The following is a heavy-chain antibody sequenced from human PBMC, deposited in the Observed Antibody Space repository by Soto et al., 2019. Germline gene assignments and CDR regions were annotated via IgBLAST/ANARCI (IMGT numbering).Heavy chain of an antibody. CDR2: TLYRSSKWYN. CDR3: GSGSYGSPPDNGMDV. CDR1: GVSVSTNIAA. Sequence: SQPLSLTCDSSGVSVSTNIAACSWIRQSPSLGLEWLGRTLYRSSKWYNEYAVSVKSRMTINPDTSKNQFSLQLNSVTPEDTAVYYYGSGSYGSPPDNGMDVWGQGNTVTVSS. V-gene: IGHV6-1*01. D-gene: IGHD3-10*01. J-gene: IGHJ6*02.